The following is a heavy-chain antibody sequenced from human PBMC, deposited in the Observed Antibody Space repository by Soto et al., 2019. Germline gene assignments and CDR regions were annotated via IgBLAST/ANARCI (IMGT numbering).Heavy chain of an antibody. D-gene: IGHD6-19*01. Sequence: GAPVKVSCKASGYTFTSYGISWVRQAPGQGLERMGWISAYNGNTNYAQKLQGRVTMTTDTSTSTAYMELRSLRSDDTAVYYCARDPVDSSGWYGNWFDPWGQGTLVTVSS. CDR1: GYTFTSYG. CDR3: ARDPVDSSGWYGNWFDP. CDR2: ISAYNGNT. V-gene: IGHV1-18*01. J-gene: IGHJ5*02.